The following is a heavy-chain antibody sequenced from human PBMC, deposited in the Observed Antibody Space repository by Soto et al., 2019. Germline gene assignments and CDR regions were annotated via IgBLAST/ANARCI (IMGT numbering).Heavy chain of an antibody. Sequence: HPGGSLRLSCTASGFTFGDYAMSWFRQAPGKGLEWVGFIRSKAYGGTTEYAASVKGRFTISRDDSKSIAYLQMNSLKTEDTAVYYCTRSYYYGSGSYYYGDADDQVYMDVWGKGTTVTVSS. CDR1: GFTFGDYA. V-gene: IGHV3-49*03. J-gene: IGHJ6*03. CDR3: TRSYYYGSGSYYYGDADDQVYMDV. D-gene: IGHD3-10*01. CDR2: IRSKAYGGTT.